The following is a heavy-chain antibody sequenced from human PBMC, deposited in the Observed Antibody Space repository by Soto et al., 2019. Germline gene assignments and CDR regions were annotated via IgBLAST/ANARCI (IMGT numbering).Heavy chain of an antibody. V-gene: IGHV3-11*01. CDR2: ISSSGSTI. D-gene: IGHD3-9*01. CDR3: ARARYYDILTGYYQLFDY. CDR1: GFTFSDYY. J-gene: IGHJ4*02. Sequence: GGSLRLSCAASGFTFSDYYMSWIRQAPGKGLEWVSYISSSGSTIYYADSVKGRFTISRDNAKNSLYLQMNSLRAEDTAVYYCARARYYDILTGYYQLFDYWGQGTLVTVSS.